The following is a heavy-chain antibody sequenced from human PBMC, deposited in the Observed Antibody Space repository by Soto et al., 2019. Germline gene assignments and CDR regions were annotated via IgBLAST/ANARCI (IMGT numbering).Heavy chain of an antibody. CDR3: AIGRRRNCSGGSCRGGFDY. J-gene: IGHJ4*02. CDR2: INPNSGGT. CDR1: GYTFTGYY. Sequence: QVQLVQSGAEVKKPGASVKVSCKASGYTFTGYYMHWVRQAPGQGLEWMGWINPNSGGTNYAQKFKVWVTMTRDTSISTAYMELSRLRSDDMAVYYCAIGRRRNCSGGSCRGGFDYWGQGTLVTVSS. D-gene: IGHD2-15*01. V-gene: IGHV1-2*04.